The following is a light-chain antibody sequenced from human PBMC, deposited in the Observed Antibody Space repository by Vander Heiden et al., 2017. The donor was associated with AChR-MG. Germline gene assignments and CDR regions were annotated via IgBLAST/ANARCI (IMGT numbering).Light chain of an antibody. CDR1: SSTIGAGYC. V-gene: IGLV1-40*01. CDR3: QSYDTSLDGV. Sequence: QSVLTQPPSASGAPGPRVTTASTGSSSTIGAGYCVHWYQQPPETAPKLLIYGNINRPSGVPDRFSASKSGTSASLAITGLHAEDEADYYCQSYDTSLDGVFGTGTRVTVL. CDR2: GNI. J-gene: IGLJ1*01.